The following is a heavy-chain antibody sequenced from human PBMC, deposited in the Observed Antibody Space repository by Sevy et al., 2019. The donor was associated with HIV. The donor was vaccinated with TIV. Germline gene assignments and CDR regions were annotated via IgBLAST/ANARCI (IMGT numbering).Heavy chain of an antibody. CDR1: GYTFTSYG. V-gene: IGHV1-18*01. Sequence: ASVKVSCKASGYTFTSYGISWVRQAPGQGLEWIGWISAYIGNTYYAQKLQGRVTMTTDTSTSTAYMELRSLRSDDTAVYYCARDLGGYYDSSGYYPIDYWGQGTLVTVSS. J-gene: IGHJ4*02. CDR3: ARDLGGYYDSSGYYPIDY. CDR2: ISAYIGNT. D-gene: IGHD3-22*01.